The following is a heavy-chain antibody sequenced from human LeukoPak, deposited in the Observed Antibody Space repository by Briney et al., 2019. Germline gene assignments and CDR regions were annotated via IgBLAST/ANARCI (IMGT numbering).Heavy chain of an antibody. CDR3: ARSWYNGNYHGAFNM. CDR1: GAFITSDTYS. Sequence: SQTLSLTCTLYGAFITSDTYSWNWIRQPAGMQLEWIGRIYTTGTTNYNPSLRSRVTMSIDTSKNQFSLKLNSVTAADTAVYYCARSWYNGNYHGAFNMWDEGTMVTVTS. CDR2: IYTTGTT. D-gene: IGHD1-26*01. V-gene: IGHV4-61*02. J-gene: IGHJ3*02.